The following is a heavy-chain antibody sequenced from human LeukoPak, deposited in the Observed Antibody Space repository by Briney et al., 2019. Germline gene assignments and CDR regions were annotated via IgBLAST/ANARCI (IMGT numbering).Heavy chain of an antibody. V-gene: IGHV5-51*01. CDR1: RYSFTSYW. Sequence: GESLKISCKGSRYSFTSYWIGWVRQMPGKGLEWMGIIYPGDSDTRYSPSFQGQVTISADKSISTAYLQWSSLKASDTAMYYCARPGRSGYYYDAFDIWGQGTMVTVSS. D-gene: IGHD3-22*01. CDR2: IYPGDSDT. CDR3: ARPGRSGYYYDAFDI. J-gene: IGHJ3*02.